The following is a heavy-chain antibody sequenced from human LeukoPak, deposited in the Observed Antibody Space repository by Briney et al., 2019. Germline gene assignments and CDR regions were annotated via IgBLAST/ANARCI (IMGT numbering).Heavy chain of an antibody. CDR1: GFTFSSYA. V-gene: IGHV3-30-3*01. CDR3: ARDESYYGSGSSNYGMDV. D-gene: IGHD3-10*01. Sequence: GGSLRLSCAASGFTFSSYAMHWVRQAPGKGLEWVAVISYDGSNKYYADSVKGRFTISRDNSKNTLYLQMNSLRAEDTAVYYCARDESYYGSGSSNYGMDVWGQGTTVTVSS. CDR2: ISYDGSNK. J-gene: IGHJ6*02.